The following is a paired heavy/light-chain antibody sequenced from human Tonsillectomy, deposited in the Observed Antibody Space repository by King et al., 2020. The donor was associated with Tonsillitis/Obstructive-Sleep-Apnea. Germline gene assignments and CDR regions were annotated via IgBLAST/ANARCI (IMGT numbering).Light chain of an antibody. CDR2: EVS. J-gene: IGLJ2*01. V-gene: IGLV2-8*01. CDR1: SSDVGGYNY. Sequence: QSALTQPPSASGSPGQSVTISCTGTSSDVGGYNYVSWYQQHPGKAPKLMIYEVSKRPSGVPDRFSGSKSGNTASLTVSGLQAEDEADYYCSSYAGSKNLLFGGGTKLTVL. CDR3: SSYAGSKNLL.
Heavy chain of an antibody. CDR2: IGGGVSGT. Sequence: EVQVVESGGGLVQPGGSLRLSCAASGFTVSDYGMTWVRQAPGKGLEWVSAIGGGVSGTYYADSVKGRFTISRDNSKNTLYLQMNSLRAGDTAIYYCARRVAVAGTWAFDIWGRGTMVTVSS. J-gene: IGHJ3*02. V-gene: IGHV3-23*04. CDR3: ARRVAVAGTWAFDI. D-gene: IGHD6-19*01. CDR1: GFTVSDYG.